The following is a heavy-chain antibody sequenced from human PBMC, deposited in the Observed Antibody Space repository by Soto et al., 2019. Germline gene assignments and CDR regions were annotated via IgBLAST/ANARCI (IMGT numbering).Heavy chain of an antibody. D-gene: IGHD6-25*01. Sequence: QVQLQQWGAGLLKPSETLSLTCAVYGGSFSGYYWSWIRQPPGKGLEWIGEINHSGSTNYNPSLKSRVTISVDTSKNQFSLKLSSVTAADTAVYYCAGVTGRCYYGMDVWGQGTTVTVSS. CDR2: INHSGST. CDR3: AGVTGRCYYGMDV. J-gene: IGHJ6*02. V-gene: IGHV4-34*01. CDR1: GGSFSGYY.